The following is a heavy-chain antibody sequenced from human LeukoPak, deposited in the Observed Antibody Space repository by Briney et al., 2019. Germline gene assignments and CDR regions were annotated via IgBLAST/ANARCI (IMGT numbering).Heavy chain of an antibody. Sequence: GASVTVSFTTSGYSFTAIYIHWVRQAPGQGHEWMGWIHPRRGDRNYSQKYQGRGTITRATDNSTDYLDLSSLRSDDTAVYYCARDGDYGTGSYYRGCIDSWGQGTPVTVPP. V-gene: IGHV1-2*02. D-gene: IGHD3-10*01. J-gene: IGHJ4*02. CDR2: IHPRRGDR. CDR1: GYSFTAIY. CDR3: ARDGDYGTGSYYRGCIDS.